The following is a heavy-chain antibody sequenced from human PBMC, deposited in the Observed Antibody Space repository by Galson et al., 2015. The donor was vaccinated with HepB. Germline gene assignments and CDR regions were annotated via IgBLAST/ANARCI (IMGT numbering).Heavy chain of an antibody. Sequence: SVKVSCKASGYTFTSYYIHWVRQAPGQGLKWMGIINPSGGSTSYAQKFQGRVTMTRDTSTSTVYMELSSLRSEDTAVYYCAIPPTRWYSGYLDYWGQGTLVTVSS. J-gene: IGHJ4*02. CDR2: INPSGGST. D-gene: IGHD1-26*01. CDR1: GYTFTSYY. CDR3: AIPPTRWYSGYLDY. V-gene: IGHV1-46*03.